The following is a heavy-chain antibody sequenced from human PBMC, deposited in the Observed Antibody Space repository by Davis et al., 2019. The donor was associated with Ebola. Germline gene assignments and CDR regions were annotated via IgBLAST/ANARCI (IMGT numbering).Heavy chain of an antibody. CDR3: ARDTTG. J-gene: IGHJ4*02. Sequence: PSDTLPITSTFSGGSIRNGVYYWSWIRQQPGKGLEWLGYIYYSGSTYYNPSLKSRVTISVDTSKNQFSLKLSSVTAAGTAVYYCARDTTGWGQGNLVTVSS. D-gene: IGHD4-17*01. CDR2: IYYSGST. CDR1: GGSIRNGVYY. V-gene: IGHV4-31*03.